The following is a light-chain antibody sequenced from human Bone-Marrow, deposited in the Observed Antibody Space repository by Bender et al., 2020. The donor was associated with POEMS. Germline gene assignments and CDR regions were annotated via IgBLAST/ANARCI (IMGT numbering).Light chain of an antibody. CDR1: NIASKT. J-gene: IGLJ1*01. Sequence: SYVLTQPPSVSVAPGQTATITCGGNNIASKTVHWYQQKPGQAPVLVVYDDNARPSGIPERFTGSNSGNTATLTISRVEAGDEAEYFCQVYESSSDHYYVFGAGTQVTVL. CDR3: QVYESSSDHYYV. V-gene: IGLV3-21*02. CDR2: DDN.